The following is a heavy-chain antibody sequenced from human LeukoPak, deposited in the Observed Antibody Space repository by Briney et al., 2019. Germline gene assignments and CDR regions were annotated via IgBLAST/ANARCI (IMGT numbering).Heavy chain of an antibody. Sequence: GGSLRLSCAASGFTFSNYAMSWVRQAPGKGLEWVSTISGGGITTYYADSAKGRFTISRDNSTHTMFLQMNSLRADDTAVYYCPRQSYGSGWNRFDEWGQGSLGTVCS. V-gene: IGHV3-23*01. J-gene: IGHJ4*02. CDR2: ISGGGITT. D-gene: IGHD6-19*01. CDR3: PRQSYGSGWNRFDE. CDR1: GFTFSNYA.